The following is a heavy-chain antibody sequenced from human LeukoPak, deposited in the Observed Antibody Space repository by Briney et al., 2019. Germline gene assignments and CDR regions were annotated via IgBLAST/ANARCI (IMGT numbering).Heavy chain of an antibody. CDR3: ARDFFPIVDSTWYEIGY. Sequence: PGGSLRLSCAASGFTITTNYMNWVRQAPGKGLEWVSVIYGDDETNYADSVKGRFTISRDNSRNTLYLQMDSLRSEDTAVYYCARDFFPIVDSTWYEIGYWGQGTLVTVSS. V-gene: IGHV3-53*05. CDR2: IYGDDET. CDR1: GFTITTNY. D-gene: IGHD2-21*01. J-gene: IGHJ4*02.